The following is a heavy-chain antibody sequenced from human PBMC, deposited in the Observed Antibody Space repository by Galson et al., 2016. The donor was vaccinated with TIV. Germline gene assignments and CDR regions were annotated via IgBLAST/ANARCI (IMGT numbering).Heavy chain of an antibody. V-gene: IGHV1-69*02. Sequence: SVKDSCKASGGTFSSYSVSWVRQAPGQGLEWMGRIIPMVGMTSYAQKFQGKITITADRSTTTAYLELSSLRSEDTAVYYCARRYSGSKNGFDMWGQGTMVTVSS. CDR3: ARRYSGSKNGFDM. CDR1: GGTFSSYS. D-gene: IGHD1-26*01. CDR2: IIPMVGMT. J-gene: IGHJ3*02.